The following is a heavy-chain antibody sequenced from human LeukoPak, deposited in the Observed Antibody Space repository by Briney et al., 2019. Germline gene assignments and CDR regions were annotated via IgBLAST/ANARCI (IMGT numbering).Heavy chain of an antibody. J-gene: IGHJ6*03. CDR1: GYTFTSYD. Sequence: ASVKVSCKASGYTFTSYDINWVRQATGQGLEWVGWMNPNSGNTGYAHKFQGRVTMTRNTSIGTAYMELSSLRSEDTAVYYCARGPGEIIYSYYYMDVWGKGPTVTVSS. CDR3: ARGPGEIIYSYYYMDV. D-gene: IGHD3-10*01. V-gene: IGHV1-8*01. CDR2: MNPNSGNT.